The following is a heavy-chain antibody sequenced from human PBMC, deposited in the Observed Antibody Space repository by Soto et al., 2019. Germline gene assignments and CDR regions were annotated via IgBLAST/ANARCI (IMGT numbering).Heavy chain of an antibody. J-gene: IGHJ4*02. D-gene: IGHD6-19*01. CDR2: ISSSSSYI. CDR1: GFTFSSYS. V-gene: IGHV3-21*01. Sequence: PGGSLRLSCAASGFTFSSYSMNWVRQAPGKGLEWVSSISSSSSYIYYADSVKGRFTISRDNAKNSLYLQMNSLRAEDTAVYYCARDAGYSSGWYYFDYWGQRTLVTVSS. CDR3: ARDAGYSSGWYYFDY.